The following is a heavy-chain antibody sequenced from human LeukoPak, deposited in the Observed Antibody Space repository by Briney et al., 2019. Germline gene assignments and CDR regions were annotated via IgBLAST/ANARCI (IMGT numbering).Heavy chain of an antibody. CDR1: GGSISSGDYY. D-gene: IGHD2-15*01. V-gene: IGHV4-30-4*01. CDR3: ARGYCSGGSCLLDY. Sequence: SETLSLTCTVSGGSISSGDYYWSWIRQPPGKGLEWIGYIYYSGSTYYNPSLKSRVTISVDTSKNQFSLKLSSVTAADTAVYYCARGYCSGGSCLLDYWGQGTLVTVSS. J-gene: IGHJ4*02. CDR2: IYYSGST.